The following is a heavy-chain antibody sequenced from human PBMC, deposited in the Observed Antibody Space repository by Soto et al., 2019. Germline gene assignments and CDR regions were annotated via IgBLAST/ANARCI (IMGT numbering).Heavy chain of an antibody. CDR2: INPSGGGT. J-gene: IGHJ4*01. Sequence: GLEWMGIINPSGGGTRYAQKFRGRVTVSTDTSLTTTYMELSSLTSDDTAVYYCARAPLGIIVAPAFWGHGTPVTGSS. D-gene: IGHD3-22*01. CDR3: ARAPLGIIVAPAF. V-gene: IGHV1-46*01.